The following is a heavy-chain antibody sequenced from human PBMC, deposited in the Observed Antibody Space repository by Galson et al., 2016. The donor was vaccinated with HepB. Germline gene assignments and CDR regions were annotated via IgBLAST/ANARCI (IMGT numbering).Heavy chain of an antibody. D-gene: IGHD3-3*01. J-gene: IGHJ4*02. CDR1: GYSFTSYG. CDR2: ISTYNGNT. Sequence: SVKVSCKASGYSFTSYGISWVRQAPGQGLEWMGWISTYNGNTNYAPKLQGRVTTTTDTSTNTAYMEVRSLRSDDTAVYYCARDNGRTIFGVFFPKSLGYWGQGTLVTVSS. CDR3: ARDNGRTIFGVFFPKSLGY. V-gene: IGHV1-18*01.